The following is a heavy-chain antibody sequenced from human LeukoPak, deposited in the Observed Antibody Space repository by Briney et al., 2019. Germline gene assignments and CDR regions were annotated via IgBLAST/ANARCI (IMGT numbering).Heavy chain of an antibody. Sequence: SETLSLTCTVSGGSISSYYWSWIRQPAGKGLEWIGRIYTSGSTNYNPSLKSRVTMSVDTSKNQFSLKLSSVTAADTAVYYCARDLEFPVGAKNYYYYMDVWGKGTTVTVSS. V-gene: IGHV4-4*07. J-gene: IGHJ6*03. D-gene: IGHD1-26*01. CDR2: IYTSGST. CDR1: GGSISSYY. CDR3: ARDLEFPVGAKNYYYYMDV.